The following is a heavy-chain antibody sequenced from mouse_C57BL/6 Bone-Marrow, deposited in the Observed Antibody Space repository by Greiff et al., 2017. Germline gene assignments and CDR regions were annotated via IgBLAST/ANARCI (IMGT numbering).Heavy chain of an antibody. D-gene: IGHD1-1*01. CDR2: IDPSDSYT. CDR3: ARPSTVVHWYFAV. J-gene: IGHJ1*03. V-gene: IGHV1-59*01. Sequence: QVQLQQPGAELVRPGTSVKLSCKASGYTFTSYWMHWVKQRPGQGLEWIGVIDPSDSYTNYTQKFKGKATLTVDTSSSTAYMQLSSLTSEDSAVYYCARPSTVVHWYFAVWGTGTTVTVSS. CDR1: GYTFTSYW.